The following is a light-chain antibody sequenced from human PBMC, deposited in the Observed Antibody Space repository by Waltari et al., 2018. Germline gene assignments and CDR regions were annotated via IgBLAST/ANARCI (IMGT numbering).Light chain of an antibody. CDR1: QSIDNW. Sequence: DIQMTQSPSTLSASVGDRVSMTCRTSQSIDNWLAWYQQKPGKDPKLLIAKTSLLESGVPSRFSGSGSGTEFNLTITTLQPDDFATYYCQQYDNSWTFGQGTKVEIK. CDR2: KTS. J-gene: IGKJ1*01. V-gene: IGKV1-5*03. CDR3: QQYDNSWT.